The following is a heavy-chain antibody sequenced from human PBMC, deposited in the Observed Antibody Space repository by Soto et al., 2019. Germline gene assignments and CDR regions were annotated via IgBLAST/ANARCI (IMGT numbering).Heavy chain of an antibody. D-gene: IGHD3-10*01. CDR3: ASVPGP. J-gene: IGHJ5*02. CDR1: GGSISSGGYS. CDR2: IYHSGST. V-gene: IGHV4-30-2*01. Sequence: QLQLQESGSGLVKPSQTLSLTCAVSGGSISSGGYSWSWIRQPPGKGLEWIGYIYHSGSTYYNPSPXRXXTISVDRSKNQFSLKRSSVTAADTAVYYCASVPGPWGQGTLVTVSS.